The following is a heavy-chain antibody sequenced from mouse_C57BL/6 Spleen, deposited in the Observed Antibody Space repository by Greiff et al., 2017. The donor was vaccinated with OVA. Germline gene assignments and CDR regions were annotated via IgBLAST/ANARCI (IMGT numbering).Heavy chain of an antibody. D-gene: IGHD2-3*01. J-gene: IGHJ4*01. CDR3: ARNRGYDGYYYAMDY. V-gene: IGHV2-2*01. CDR2: IWSGGST. CDR1: GFSLTSYG. Sequence: QVQLQQSGPGLVQPSQSLSITCTVSGFSLTSYGVHWVRQSPGKGLEWLGVIWSGGSTDYNAAFISRLSISKDNSKSQVFFKMNSLQADDTAIYYCARNRGYDGYYYAMDYWGQGTSVTVSS.